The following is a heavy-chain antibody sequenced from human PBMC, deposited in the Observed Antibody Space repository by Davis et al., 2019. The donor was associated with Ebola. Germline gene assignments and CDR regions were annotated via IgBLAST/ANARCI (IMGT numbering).Heavy chain of an antibody. CDR3: ASLWATPCMDV. V-gene: IGHV3-53*01. J-gene: IGHJ6*02. CDR2: IYSGGST. Sequence: GESLKISCAASGFTVSNNYMSWVRQAPGKGLEWVSVIYSGGSTYYADSVKGRFAISRDNSKNTLYLQMNSLRAEDTAVYYCASLWATPCMDVWGQGTTVTVSS. D-gene: IGHD5-24*01. CDR1: GFTVSNNY.